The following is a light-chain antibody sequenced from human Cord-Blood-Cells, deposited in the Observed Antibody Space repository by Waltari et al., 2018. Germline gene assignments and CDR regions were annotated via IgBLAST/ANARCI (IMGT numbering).Light chain of an antibody. CDR3: SSHTSSSTFEYV. Sequence: QSALTQPASVSGSPGQSITISCTGTSSDVGGYNYVPWYQQHPGKAPKLMIYDVSKRPSGVSNRFSGSKSGNTASLTISGLQAEDEADYYCSSHTSSSTFEYVFGTGTKVTVL. J-gene: IGLJ1*01. V-gene: IGLV2-14*01. CDR1: SSDVGGYNY. CDR2: DVS.